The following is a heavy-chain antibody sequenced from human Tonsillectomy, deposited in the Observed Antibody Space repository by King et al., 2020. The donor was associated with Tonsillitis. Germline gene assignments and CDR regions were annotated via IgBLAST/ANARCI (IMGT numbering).Heavy chain of an antibody. Sequence: QLQESGPGLVKPSETLSHTCTVSGGSISSYYWSWIRPPPGKGLEWIGYIYYSGSTNYTPSLKSRVTISVDTSKNQFSLKLSSVTAADTAVYYCARVSYGDAFDIWGQGTMVTVSS. CDR2: IYYSGST. CDR1: GGSISSYY. CDR3: ARVSYGDAFDI. D-gene: IGHD5-18*01. J-gene: IGHJ3*02. V-gene: IGHV4-59*01.